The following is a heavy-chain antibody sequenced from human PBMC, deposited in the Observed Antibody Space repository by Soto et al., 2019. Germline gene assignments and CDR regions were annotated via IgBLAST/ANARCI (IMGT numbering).Heavy chain of an antibody. CDR2: IIPIFGTA. CDR3: ARGGGRYGDYFDY. J-gene: IGHJ4*02. V-gene: IGHV1-69*01. Sequence: QVQLVQSGAEVKKPGSSVKVSCKASGDTFSSYTISWVRQAPGQGLEWMGGIIPIFGTANYPQKFQGRVTNTADESTSTAYMGLRCLGSDDTAVYYCARGGGRYGDYFDYWGQGTLVTVSS. D-gene: IGHD4-17*01. CDR1: GDTFSSYT.